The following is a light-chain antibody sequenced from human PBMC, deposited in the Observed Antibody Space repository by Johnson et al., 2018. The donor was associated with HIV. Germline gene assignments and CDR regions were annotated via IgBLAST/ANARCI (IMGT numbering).Light chain of an antibody. CDR3: GTWDSGLSAGNV. V-gene: IGLV1-51*01. Sequence: QSVLTQPPSVSAAPGQKVTISCSGSSCDIGNNYVSWHQQLPGTAPKLLIYDNNNRSSGIPDRISGYKSGTSATLGITRLQTGDEADDYCGTWDSGLSAGNVFGTGTKVTVL. CDR2: DNN. J-gene: IGLJ1*01. CDR1: SCDIGNNY.